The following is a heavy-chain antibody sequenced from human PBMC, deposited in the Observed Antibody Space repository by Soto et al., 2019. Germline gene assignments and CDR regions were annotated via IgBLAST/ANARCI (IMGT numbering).Heavy chain of an antibody. CDR1: GFTFSHYA. Sequence: QVQLVESGGGVVQPGRSLRLSCAASGFTFSHYAMHWVRQAPGKGLEWVALMSYDGSNEYYADSVKGRFTISRDNSKNTQYLQMNCLRAEDTAVYYCAKDGSDNFDYWGQGTLVTVSS. CDR2: MSYDGSNE. D-gene: IGHD1-26*01. J-gene: IGHJ4*02. V-gene: IGHV3-30*18. CDR3: AKDGSDNFDY.